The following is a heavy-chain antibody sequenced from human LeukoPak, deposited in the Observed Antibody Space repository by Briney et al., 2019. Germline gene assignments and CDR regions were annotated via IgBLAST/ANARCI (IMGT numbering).Heavy chain of an antibody. Sequence: SVTVSCKASGGTFSNYAISWVRQAPGQGLEWMGGIIPIFGTANYAQKFQGRVTITTDESTSTAYMELSSLRSEDTAVYYCARTVNLITGTMRGVFDYWGQGTLVTVSS. CDR1: GGTFSNYA. J-gene: IGHJ4*02. V-gene: IGHV1-69*05. CDR3: ARTVNLITGTMRGVFDY. CDR2: IIPIFGTA. D-gene: IGHD1-7*01.